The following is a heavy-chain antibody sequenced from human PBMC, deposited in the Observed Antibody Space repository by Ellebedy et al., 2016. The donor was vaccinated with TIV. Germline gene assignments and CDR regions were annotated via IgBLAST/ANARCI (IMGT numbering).Heavy chain of an antibody. Sequence: SETLSLXXTVSGYSISSGYYWGWIRQPPGKGLEWIGSIYHSGSTYYNPSLKSRVTISVDTSKNQFSLKLSSVTAADTAVYYCARDWRYSSSWFDYWGQGTLVTVSS. CDR1: GYSISSGYY. CDR2: IYHSGST. CDR3: ARDWRYSSSWFDY. V-gene: IGHV4-38-2*02. J-gene: IGHJ4*02. D-gene: IGHD6-13*01.